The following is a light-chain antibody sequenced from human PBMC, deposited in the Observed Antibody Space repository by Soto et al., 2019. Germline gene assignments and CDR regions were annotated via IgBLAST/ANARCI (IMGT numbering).Light chain of an antibody. CDR2: GAS. CDR1: QSVSSSY. J-gene: IGKJ1*01. CDR3: QQFGYSLWT. V-gene: IGKV3-20*01. Sequence: EIVLTQSPGTLSLSPGERATLSCRASQSVSSSYLAWYQQKPGQAPRLLIYGASSRATGIAARFSGSGSGTDFTLTISRLEPEDFAVYYCQQFGYSLWTFGQGTKVDIK.